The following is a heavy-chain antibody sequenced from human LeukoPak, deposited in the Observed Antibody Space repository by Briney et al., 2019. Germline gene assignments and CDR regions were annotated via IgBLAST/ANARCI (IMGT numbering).Heavy chain of an antibody. CDR2: IHYSGTT. Sequence: SETLSLTCTVSGDSINNFYWSWIRQPPGKGLEWIGCIHYSGTTNSNPSLKSRVTISVDTSKNQFSLRLTSVTAADTAVYFCARGKGSYGSGSYYPFDYWGQGTQVTVSS. V-gene: IGHV4-59*01. D-gene: IGHD3-10*01. J-gene: IGHJ4*02. CDR1: GDSINNFY. CDR3: ARGKGSYGSGSYYPFDY.